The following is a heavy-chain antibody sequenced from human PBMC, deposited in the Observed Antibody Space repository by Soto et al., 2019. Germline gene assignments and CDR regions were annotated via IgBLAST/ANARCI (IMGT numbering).Heavy chain of an antibody. CDR1: GFTFSSYS. Sequence: EVQLVESGGGLVKPGGSLRLSCAASGFTFSSYSMNWVRQAPGKGLEWVSSISSSRSYIYYADSVRGRITISRDDAKNSLYLQMNSLGAEDTAVYYCARDPSMVRGENWYFDLWGRGTLVTVSS. J-gene: IGHJ2*01. CDR2: ISSSRSYI. CDR3: ARDPSMVRGENWYFDL. D-gene: IGHD3-10*01. V-gene: IGHV3-21*01.